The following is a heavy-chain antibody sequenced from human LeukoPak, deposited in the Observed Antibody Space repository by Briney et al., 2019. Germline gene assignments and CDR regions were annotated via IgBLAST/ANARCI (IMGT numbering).Heavy chain of an antibody. CDR1: GYTFTSYG. CDR3: ARPYYDSSAPPYDY. V-gene: IGHV1-18*01. D-gene: IGHD3-22*01. J-gene: IGHJ4*02. Sequence: ASVKVSCKASGYTFTSYGISWVRQAPGQGLEWMGWISAYNGNTNYAQKLQGRVTTTTDTSTSTAYMELRSLRSDDTAVYYCARPYYDSSAPPYDYWGREPWSPSPQ. CDR2: ISAYNGNT.